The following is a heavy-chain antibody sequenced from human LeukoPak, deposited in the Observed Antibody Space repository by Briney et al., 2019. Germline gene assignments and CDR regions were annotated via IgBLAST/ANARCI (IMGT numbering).Heavy chain of an antibody. CDR1: GYTFTSYD. V-gene: IGHV1-8*01. J-gene: IGHJ4*02. D-gene: IGHD3-3*01. CDR3: ARRRTYDFWSGYYRVFDY. CDR2: MNPNSGNT. Sequence: GASVKVSCKASGYTFTSYDINWVRQATGQGLEWMGWMNPNSGNTGYAQKFQGRVTMTRNTSISTAYMGLSSLRSEDTAVYYCARRRTYDFWSGYYRVFDYWGQGTLVTVSS.